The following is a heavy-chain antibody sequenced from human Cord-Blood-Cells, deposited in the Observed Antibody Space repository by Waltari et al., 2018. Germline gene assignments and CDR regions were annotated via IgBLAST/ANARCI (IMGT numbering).Heavy chain of an antibody. D-gene: IGHD3-3*01. V-gene: IGHV4-38-2*02. J-gene: IGHJ4*02. CDR1: GYSISSGYY. CDR2: IYHSGST. Sequence: QVQLQESGPGLVKPSETLSLTCTVSGYSISSGYYWGWSRQPPGKGLEWIGSIYHSGSTYYNPSLKSRVTISVDTSKNQFSLKLSSVTAADTAVYYCARGVWSGYYTMWGQGTLVTVSS. CDR3: ARGVWSGYYTM.